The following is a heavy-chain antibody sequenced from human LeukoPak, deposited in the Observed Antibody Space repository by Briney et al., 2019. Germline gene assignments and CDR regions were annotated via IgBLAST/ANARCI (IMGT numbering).Heavy chain of an antibody. CDR3: AREYMDYGMDV. Sequence: ASVKVSCKASGYTFTSYAMNWVRQVPGQGLEWMGWISTNTGNPTYAQGFTGRFVFSLDTSVSTAYLQISSLKAEDTAVYYCAREYMDYGMDVWGQGTTVTVSS. D-gene: IGHD3-10*01. CDR2: ISTNTGNP. V-gene: IGHV7-4-1*02. J-gene: IGHJ6*02. CDR1: GYTFTSYA.